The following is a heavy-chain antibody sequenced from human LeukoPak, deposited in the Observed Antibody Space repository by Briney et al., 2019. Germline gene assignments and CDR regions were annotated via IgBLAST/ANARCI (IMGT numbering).Heavy chain of an antibody. D-gene: IGHD3-10*01. CDR2: IYYSGST. CDR3: ARDHYYYGSGSYLD. V-gene: IGHV4-39*07. Sequence: PSETLSLTCTVSGGSISSSSYYWGWIRQPPGKGLEWIGSIYYSGSTYYNPSLKSRVTISVDTSKNQFSLKLSSVTAADTAVYYCARDHYYYGSGSYLDWGQGTLVTVSS. CDR1: GGSISSSSYY. J-gene: IGHJ4*02.